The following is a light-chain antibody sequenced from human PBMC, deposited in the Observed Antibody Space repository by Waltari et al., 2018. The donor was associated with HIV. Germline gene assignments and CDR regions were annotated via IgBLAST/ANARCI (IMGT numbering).Light chain of an antibody. CDR3: MIWHNTAYGV. Sequence: QALLTQPSSLSASPGASASLTFTLPSDIHVGSYRLYCYQQNPWSPPQYLLRYKSDSDKQQASGVPRRLSGSKDVSANAGILLISGLQAEDEADYYCMIWHNTAYGVFGGGTKLTVL. V-gene: IGLV5-45*02. CDR2: YKSDSDK. J-gene: IGLJ3*02. CDR1: SDIHVGSYR.